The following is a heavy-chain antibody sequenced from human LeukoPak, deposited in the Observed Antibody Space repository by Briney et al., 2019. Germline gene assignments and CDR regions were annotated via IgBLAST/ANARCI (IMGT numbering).Heavy chain of an antibody. CDR2: ISGSGGGT. Sequence: GGSLRLSCAASGFTFSSYAMSWVRQAPGKGLEWVSVISGSGGGTDYADSVKDRFTISRDNSKNTLYLQMNSLGADDTAVYYCAKGASSSSAPLSGSQLFDYWGQRTLVTVSS. CDR1: GFTFSSYA. CDR3: AKGASSSSAPLSGSQLFDY. V-gene: IGHV3-23*01. J-gene: IGHJ4*02. D-gene: IGHD6-6*01.